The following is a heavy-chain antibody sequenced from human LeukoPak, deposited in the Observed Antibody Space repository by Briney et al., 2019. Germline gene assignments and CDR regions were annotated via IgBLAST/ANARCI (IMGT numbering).Heavy chain of an antibody. CDR3: ARDRGYSYGYFDY. J-gene: IGHJ4*02. CDR2: ISYEGSNK. D-gene: IGHD5-18*01. V-gene: IGHV3-30-3*01. Sequence: GRSLRLSCAASGFTFSSYAMHWVRQAPGKGLEWVAVISYEGSNKYYADSVEGRFTISRDNSKNTLYLQMNSLRAEDTAVYYCARDRGYSYGYFDYWGQGTLVTVSS. CDR1: GFTFSSYA.